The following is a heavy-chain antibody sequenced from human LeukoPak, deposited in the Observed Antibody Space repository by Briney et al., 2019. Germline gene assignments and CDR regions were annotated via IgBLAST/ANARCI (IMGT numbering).Heavy chain of an antibody. Sequence: ASVKVSCKASGYTFTSYAMHWVRQAPGQRLEWMGWINAGNGNTKYSQKFQGRVTITADKSTSTAYMELSSLRSEDTAVYYCARDRLRYYGSGSAMDVWGQGTTVTVSS. CDR3: ARDRLRYYGSGSAMDV. CDR1: GYTFTSYA. V-gene: IGHV1-3*01. D-gene: IGHD3-10*01. CDR2: INAGNGNT. J-gene: IGHJ6*02.